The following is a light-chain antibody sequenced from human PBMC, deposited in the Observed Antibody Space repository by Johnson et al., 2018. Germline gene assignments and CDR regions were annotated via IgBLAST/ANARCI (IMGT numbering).Light chain of an antibody. CDR2: ENN. CDR3: GTWDSSLSAGNV. V-gene: IGLV1-51*02. J-gene: IGLJ1*01. CDR1: SSNIGNNY. Sequence: QSVLTPPPSVSEAPGQKVTISCSGSSSNIGNNYVSWYQQLPGTAPKLLIYENNKRPSGIPDRFSGSKSGTSATLGITGLQTGDEADYYCGTWDSSLSAGNVFGTGTKVTVL.